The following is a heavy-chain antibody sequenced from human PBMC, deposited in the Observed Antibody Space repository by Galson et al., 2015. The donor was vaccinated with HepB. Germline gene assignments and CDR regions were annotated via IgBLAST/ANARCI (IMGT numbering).Heavy chain of an antibody. CDR1: GFTFSAYR. CDR3: AREFFDY. J-gene: IGHJ4*02. V-gene: IGHV3-48*04. Sequence: SLRLSCAASGFTFSAYRMNWVRQAPGKGLEWVSHISSGSSTIYYADSVKGRFTISRDNTKNSLYLQMNSLRVEDTAVYYCAREFFDYWGQGTLVTVSS. CDR2: ISSGSSTI.